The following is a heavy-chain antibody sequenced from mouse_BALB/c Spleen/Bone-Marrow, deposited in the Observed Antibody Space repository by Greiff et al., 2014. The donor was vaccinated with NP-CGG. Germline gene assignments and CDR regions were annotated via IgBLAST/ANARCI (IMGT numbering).Heavy chain of an antibody. D-gene: IGHD2-3*01. CDR3: AVYDGYAMDY. V-gene: IGHV14-3*02. Sequence: EVQLQQSGAELVKPGASVKLSCTASGFNIKDTYMYWVKQRPEQGLEWIGKIDPANGNTKYDPKFQGMATITADTSSNTAYLQLSSLTSEDTAVYYCAVYDGYAMDYWGQGTSVTVSS. CDR2: IDPANGNT. CDR1: GFNIKDTY. J-gene: IGHJ4*01.